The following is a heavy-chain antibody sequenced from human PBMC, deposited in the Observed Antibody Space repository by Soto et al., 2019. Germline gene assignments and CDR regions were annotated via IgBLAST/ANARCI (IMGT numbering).Heavy chain of an antibody. D-gene: IGHD6-13*01. CDR2: MNPNSGNT. J-gene: IGHJ6*03. Sequence: ASVKVSCKASGYTFTSYDINWVRQATGQGLEWMGWMNPNSGNTGYAQKFQGRVTMTRNTSISTAYMELSSLRSEDTAVYYCARARSSWYYYYYYMDVWGKGTTVTVS. V-gene: IGHV1-8*01. CDR3: ARARSSWYYYYYYMDV. CDR1: GYTFTSYD.